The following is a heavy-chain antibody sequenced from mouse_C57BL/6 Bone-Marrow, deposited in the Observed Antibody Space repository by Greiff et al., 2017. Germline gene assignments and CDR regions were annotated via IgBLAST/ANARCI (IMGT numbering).Heavy chain of an antibody. CDR2: INPDSNTI. V-gene: IGHV4-1*02. CDR3: AILYYYGFFAY. CDR1: GFDFSRYW. D-gene: IGHD1-1*01. Sequence: EVQLQESGGGLVQPGGSLKLSCAASGFDFSRYWMSWVRQAPGKGLEWIGEINPDSNTINYTPSLKDKFIISRDNAKNTLYLQMSKVRSEDTALYYCAILYYYGFFAYWGTGTTVTVSA. J-gene: IGHJ1*03.